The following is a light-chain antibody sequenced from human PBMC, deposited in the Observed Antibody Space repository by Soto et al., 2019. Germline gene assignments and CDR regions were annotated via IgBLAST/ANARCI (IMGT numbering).Light chain of an antibody. CDR2: GTS. V-gene: IGKV1-39*01. Sequence: DLQMTQFPSSLSASVGDRVTITCRASQSISDYLNWYQKKPGKAPKLLIYGTSYLQSEVPSRFSGRGSGTDFTLTISSLQLEDFATYFCQQSYTTANTFGQGTRLEIK. J-gene: IGKJ2*01. CDR3: QQSYTTANT. CDR1: QSISDY.